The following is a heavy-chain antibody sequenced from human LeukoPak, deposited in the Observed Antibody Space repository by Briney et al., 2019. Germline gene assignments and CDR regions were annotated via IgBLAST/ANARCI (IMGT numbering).Heavy chain of an antibody. Sequence: PGGSLRLSCAASGFTFSSYWMSWVRRAPGKGLQCVAIIKQDGSAKYYVDSVRGRFTISRDNAKNSLYLQMNSLRADDTAVYYCARGTNLDFWGQGTLVTASS. D-gene: IGHD2-8*01. V-gene: IGHV3-7*04. CDR1: GFTFSSYW. CDR3: ARGTNLDF. J-gene: IGHJ4*02. CDR2: IKQDGSAK.